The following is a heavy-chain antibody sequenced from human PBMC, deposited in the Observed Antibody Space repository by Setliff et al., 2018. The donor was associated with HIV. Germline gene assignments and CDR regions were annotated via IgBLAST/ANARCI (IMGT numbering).Heavy chain of an antibody. J-gene: IGHJ6*03. CDR3: ARTYLYYYYYYMDV. Sequence: SETLSLTCTVSGGSISSYYWSWIRQPAGKGLEWIGCIYTSGSTNYNPSLKSRVTMSVDTSKNQFSPKLSSVTAADTAVYYCARTYLYYYYYYMDVWGKGTTVTVSS. CDR2: IYTSGST. CDR1: GGSISSYY. D-gene: IGHD2-2*01. V-gene: IGHV4-4*07.